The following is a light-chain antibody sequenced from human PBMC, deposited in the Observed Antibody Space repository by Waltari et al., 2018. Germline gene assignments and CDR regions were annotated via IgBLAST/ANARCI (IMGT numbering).Light chain of an antibody. Sequence: DIQLTQSPSFLSASVGDRVPITCRASQGVSSYLAWYQQKPGKAPKLLIYAASTLQSGVPSRFSGSGSGTEFTLTISSLQPEDFATYYCQQLNSYSALTFGGGTKVEIK. J-gene: IGKJ4*01. CDR3: QQLNSYSALT. CDR1: QGVSSY. CDR2: AAS. V-gene: IGKV1-9*01.